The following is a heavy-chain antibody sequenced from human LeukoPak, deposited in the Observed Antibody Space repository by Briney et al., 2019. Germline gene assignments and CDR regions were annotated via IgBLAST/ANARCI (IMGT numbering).Heavy chain of an antibody. CDR1: GSSISSGYY. V-gene: IGHV4-38-2*02. D-gene: IGHD3-22*01. CDR2: IYHSGST. CDR3: ARDDYYDSSGYYSRAFDI. J-gene: IGHJ3*02. Sequence: SEPLSLTCPVSGSSISSGYYWGWIRQPPGKGLEWLGSIYHSGSTYYNPSLKSRVTISVDTSKNQFSLKLSSVTAADTAVYYCARDDYYDSSGYYSRAFDIWGQGTMVTVSS.